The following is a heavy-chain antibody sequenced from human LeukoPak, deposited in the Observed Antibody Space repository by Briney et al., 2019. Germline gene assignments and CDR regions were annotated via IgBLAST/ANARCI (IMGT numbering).Heavy chain of an antibody. Sequence: TGGSLRLSCVASGFAVGSNYMSWVRQAPGKGLEWVSIIYSGGSRYYADSVKGRFTISRDISQNTLFLEMNSLRAEDTAVYYCARLYYYVSGTYSRYFDYWGQGTLVTVSS. D-gene: IGHD3-10*01. V-gene: IGHV3-66*04. CDR2: IYSGGSR. CDR1: GFAVGSNY. CDR3: ARLYYYVSGTYSRYFDY. J-gene: IGHJ4*02.